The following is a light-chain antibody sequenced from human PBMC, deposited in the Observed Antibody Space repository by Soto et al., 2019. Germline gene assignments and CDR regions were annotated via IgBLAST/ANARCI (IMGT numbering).Light chain of an antibody. Sequence: EIVLTQSPDTLSLYSGDGAALSCRASQSISSSYLAWYQHKPGQPPRLLIYDASSRPTDIPARFSGSGSGTDFTLTISSLEPEDCALYYCKQRSNWPITFCQGIRREIK. CDR1: QSISSSY. J-gene: IGKJ5*01. CDR3: KQRSNWPIT. CDR2: DAS. V-gene: IGKV3D-20*02.